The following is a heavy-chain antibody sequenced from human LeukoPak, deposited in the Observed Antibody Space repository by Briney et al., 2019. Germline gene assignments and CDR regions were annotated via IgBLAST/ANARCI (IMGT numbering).Heavy chain of an antibody. CDR1: GFPFSSYA. V-gene: IGHV3-33*08. J-gene: IGHJ6*02. D-gene: IGHD3-22*01. CDR2: IWYDGSNK. Sequence: PGRSLRLSCAASGFPFSSYAMHWVRQAPGKGLEWVAVIWYDGSNKYYADSVKGRFTISRDNSKNTLYLQMNSLRAEDTTVYYCARGGYYDSGAYGMDVWGQGTTVTVSS. CDR3: ARGGYYDSGAYGMDV.